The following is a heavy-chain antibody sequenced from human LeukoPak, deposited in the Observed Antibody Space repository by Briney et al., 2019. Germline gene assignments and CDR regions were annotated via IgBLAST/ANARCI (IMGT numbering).Heavy chain of an antibody. CDR2: ISGSGGRT. Sequence: GGSLRLSCAASGFTFSTYAMSWVRQAPGKGLEWVSAISGSGGRTFYADSVKGRFTVSRDTSKNTVYLQMNSLKADDTAVYYCAKDRAYLFDSSGYYDNWGQGTLVTVSS. CDR1: GFTFSTYA. J-gene: IGHJ4*02. CDR3: AKDRAYLFDSSGYYDN. D-gene: IGHD3-22*01. V-gene: IGHV3-23*01.